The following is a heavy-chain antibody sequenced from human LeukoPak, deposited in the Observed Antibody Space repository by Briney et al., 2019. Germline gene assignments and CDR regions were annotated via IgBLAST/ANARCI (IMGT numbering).Heavy chain of an antibody. D-gene: IGHD1-20*01. CDR2: IIPILGIA. CDR3: ARLPAARLISGAFDI. CDR1: GGTFSSYA. J-gene: IGHJ3*02. V-gene: IGHV1-69*04. Sequence: SVKVSCKASGGTFSSYAISWVRQAPGQGLEWMGRIIPILGIANYAQKFQGRVTITADKSTSTAYMELSSLRSEDTAVYYCARLPAARLISGAFDIWGQGTMVTVSS.